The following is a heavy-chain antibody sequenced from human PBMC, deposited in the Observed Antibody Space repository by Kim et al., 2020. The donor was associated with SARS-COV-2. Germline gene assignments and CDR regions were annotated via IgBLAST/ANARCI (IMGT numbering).Heavy chain of an antibody. CDR2: IRASGVNT. Sequence: GGSLRLSCAASGFTFSNYGMNWVRQAPGKGLEWVSGIRASGVNTYYADSVKGRFTISRDNSKNTLYLQMNSLRAEDTAVYFCAKKVKGSWSFDLWGRGT. J-gene: IGHJ2*01. D-gene: IGHD3-10*01. V-gene: IGHV3-23*01. CDR3: AKKVKGSWSFDL. CDR1: GFTFSNYG.